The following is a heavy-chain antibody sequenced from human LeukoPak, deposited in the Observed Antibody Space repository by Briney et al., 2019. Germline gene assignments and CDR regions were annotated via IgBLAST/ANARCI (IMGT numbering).Heavy chain of an antibody. J-gene: IGHJ4*02. CDR3: AGSPGYTFGGVIGPFDY. CDR1: GGSISSYY. D-gene: IGHD3-16*02. Sequence: PSETLSLTCIVSGGSISSYYWSWIRPPPGKGVEWIGYIYYSGSANYNPSLKSRVTIPVDTSKNQFSLTMSSVTAAHTAVDYCAGSPGYTFGGVIGPFDYWARKPCSPSP. CDR2: IYYSGSA. V-gene: IGHV4-59*01.